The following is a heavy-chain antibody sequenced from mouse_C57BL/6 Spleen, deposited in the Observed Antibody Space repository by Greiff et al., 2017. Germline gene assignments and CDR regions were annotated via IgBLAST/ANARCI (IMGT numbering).Heavy chain of an antibody. J-gene: IGHJ3*01. Sequence: QVQLQQSGAELVRPGTSVTVSCKASGYAFTNYLIEWVKPRPGQGLEWIGVINPGRGGPNYNEKFQGKATLTADKSSSTAYMQLSSLTSGDSAVYFCARRDGYYSWFADWGQGTLVTVSA. D-gene: IGHD2-3*01. CDR1: GYAFTNYL. CDR3: ARRDGYYSWFAD. V-gene: IGHV1-54*01. CDR2: INPGRGGP.